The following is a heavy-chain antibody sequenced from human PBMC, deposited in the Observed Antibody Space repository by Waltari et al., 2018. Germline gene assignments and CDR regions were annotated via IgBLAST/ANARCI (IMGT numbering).Heavy chain of an antibody. CDR1: GYSISSGYY. CDR3: ARHSGYSSGWYCFDY. CDR2: IYHSGST. D-gene: IGHD6-19*01. J-gene: IGHJ4*02. V-gene: IGHV4-38-2*01. Sequence: QVQLQESGPGLVKPSETLSLTCAVSGYSISSGYYWGWIRQPPGKGLEWIGSIYHSGSTYYHPSLKSRVTISVDTAKNQFSLKLSSVTAADTAVYYCARHSGYSSGWYCFDYWGQGTLVTVSS.